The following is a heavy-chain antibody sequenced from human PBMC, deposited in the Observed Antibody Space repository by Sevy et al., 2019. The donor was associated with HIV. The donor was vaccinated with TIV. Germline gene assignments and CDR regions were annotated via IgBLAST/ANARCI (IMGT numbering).Heavy chain of an antibody. CDR3: EKGRHSSGFEHFDY. V-gene: IGHV3-23*01. CDR1: GFTFSSYA. J-gene: IGHJ4*02. D-gene: IGHD6-19*01. CDR2: ISGRGGST. Sequence: GGSLRLSCAASGFTFSSYAMSWVRLAPGKGLEWVSAISGRGGSTDYADSVKGRFTISRDNSKNTLYLQMNSLRAEDTAVYYCEKGRHSSGFEHFDYWGQGTLVTVSS.